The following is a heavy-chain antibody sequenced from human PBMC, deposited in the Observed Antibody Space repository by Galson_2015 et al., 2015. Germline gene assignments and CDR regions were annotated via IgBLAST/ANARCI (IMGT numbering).Heavy chain of an antibody. J-gene: IGHJ3*02. Sequence: SLRLSCAASRFTFSHYAMSWVRQAPGKGLEWVSAISGTGGTTYHADSVKGRFTISRDIPKNTLYLQMNSLRAEDTAVYYCAQDSPTRLHSFDIWGQGTMVTVSS. CDR3: AQDSPTRLHSFDI. V-gene: IGHV3-23*01. CDR2: ISGTGGTT. D-gene: IGHD6-6*01. CDR1: RFTFSHYA.